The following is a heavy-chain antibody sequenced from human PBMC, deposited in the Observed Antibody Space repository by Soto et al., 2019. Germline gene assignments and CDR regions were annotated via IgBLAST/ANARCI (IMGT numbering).Heavy chain of an antibody. V-gene: IGHV3-21*01. CDR2: ISGGGTYR. Sequence: GGSLRLSCAASGLTFSHYSMNWVRQAPGKGLEWVSSISGGGTYRYYAESVKGRFTISRDNAKNALDLQMNSLRAEDTAVYYCARHKRFGDYYMDVWGKGTTVTVSS. CDR3: ARHKRFGDYYMDV. D-gene: IGHD3-10*01. CDR1: GLTFSHYS. J-gene: IGHJ6*03.